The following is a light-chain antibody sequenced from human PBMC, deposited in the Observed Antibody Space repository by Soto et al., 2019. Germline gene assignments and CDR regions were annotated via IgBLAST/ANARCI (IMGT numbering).Light chain of an antibody. J-gene: IGKJ4*01. CDR1: QGIGSD. V-gene: IGKV1-6*01. Sequence: AIEMTQSPSSLSASVGDRVTITCRASQGIGSDLAWYQQRPGKAPKLLIYAVSSLQNGVPSRFSGSGSGTDFSLIISRLQAEYLATYYYLHDHVLLTFGGGTKVEI. CDR3: LHDHVLLT. CDR2: AVS.